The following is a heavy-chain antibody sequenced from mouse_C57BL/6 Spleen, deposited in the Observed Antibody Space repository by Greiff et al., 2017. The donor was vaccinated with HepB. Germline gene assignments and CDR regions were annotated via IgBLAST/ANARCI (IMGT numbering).Heavy chain of an antibody. CDR3: ARGVYYSNYYAMDY. D-gene: IGHD2-5*01. CDR2: IWSDGST. J-gene: IGHJ4*01. Sequence: VKLVESGPGLVAPSQSLSITCTVSGFSLTSYGVHWVRQPPGKGLEWLVVIWSDGSTTYNSALKSRLSISKDNSKSQVFLKMNSLQTDDTAMYYCARGVYYSNYYAMDYWGQGTSVTVSS. CDR1: GFSLTSYG. V-gene: IGHV2-6*03.